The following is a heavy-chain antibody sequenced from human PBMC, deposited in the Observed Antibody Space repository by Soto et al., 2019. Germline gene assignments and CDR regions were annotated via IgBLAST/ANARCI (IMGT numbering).Heavy chain of an antibody. V-gene: IGHV3-23*01. CDR3: AKDPRPTYSGYDRGYFDY. J-gene: IGHJ4*02. CDR1: GFTFRNNV. D-gene: IGHD5-12*01. Sequence: PGGSLRLSCAASGFTFRNNVLSWVRQAPGKGLDWVSGITGSGRDTYYADSVKGRFTISRDNSKNTLYLQMNSLRAEDTAVYYCAKDPRPTYSGYDRGYFDYWGQGTLVTVSS. CDR2: ITGSGRDT.